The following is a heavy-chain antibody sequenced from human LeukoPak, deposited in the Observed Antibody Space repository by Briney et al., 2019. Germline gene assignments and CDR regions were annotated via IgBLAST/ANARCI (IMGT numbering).Heavy chain of an antibody. D-gene: IGHD2-2*01. CDR1: GGSISSSSYY. J-gene: IGHJ6*03. CDR2: IYYSGST. Sequence: SETLSLTCTVSGGSISSSSYYWGWIRQPPGKGLEWIGSIYYSGSTYYNPSLKSRVTISVDTSKNQFSLKLSSVTAADTAVYYCARDIVVVPAAARYYYYMDVWGKGTTVTVSS. CDR3: ARDIVVVPAAARYYYYMDV. V-gene: IGHV4-39*02.